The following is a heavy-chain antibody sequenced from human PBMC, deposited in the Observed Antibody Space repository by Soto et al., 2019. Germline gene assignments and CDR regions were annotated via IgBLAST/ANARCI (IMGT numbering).Heavy chain of an antibody. J-gene: IGHJ6*02. CDR1: GGTFSSYA. CDR2: IIPIFGTA. Sequence: QVQLVQSGAEVKKPGSSVKVSCKASGGTFSSYAISWVRQAPGQGLEWMGGIIPIFGTANYAQKFQGRVTITADESTSTGYMELSSLRSANTVGYYCARGMGVVVVSATVMDVWGQGTTVTVSS. V-gene: IGHV1-69*12. D-gene: IGHD2-15*01. CDR3: ARGMGVVVVSATVMDV.